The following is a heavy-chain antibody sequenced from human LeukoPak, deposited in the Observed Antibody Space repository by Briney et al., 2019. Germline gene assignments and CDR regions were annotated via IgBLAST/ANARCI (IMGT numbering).Heavy chain of an antibody. V-gene: IGHV1-2*02. D-gene: IGHD3-10*01. Sequence: ASVKVSCKASGYTFTGYYMHWVRQAPGQGLEWMGWINPNSGGTNCAQKFQGRVTMTRDTSISTAYMELSRLRSDDTAVYYCARESGVGFYGSGSLTPAANWFDPWGQGTLVTVSS. CDR3: ARESGVGFYGSGSLTPAANWFDP. CDR2: INPNSGGT. CDR1: GYTFTGYY. J-gene: IGHJ5*02.